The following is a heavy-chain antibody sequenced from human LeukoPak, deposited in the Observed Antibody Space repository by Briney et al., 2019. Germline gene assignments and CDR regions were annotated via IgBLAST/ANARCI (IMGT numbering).Heavy chain of an antibody. V-gene: IGHV3-15*01. Sequence: PGGSLRLSCAASGFTFSNAWMSWVRQAPGKGLEWVGSIKSKTDGGTTDYAAPVKGRFTISRDDSKNTLYLQMNSLKTEDTAVYYCTTTSMGAPDYYYGMDVWGQGTTVTVSS. J-gene: IGHJ6*02. D-gene: IGHD1-26*01. CDR2: IKSKTDGGTT. CDR3: TTTSMGAPDYYYGMDV. CDR1: GFTFSNAW.